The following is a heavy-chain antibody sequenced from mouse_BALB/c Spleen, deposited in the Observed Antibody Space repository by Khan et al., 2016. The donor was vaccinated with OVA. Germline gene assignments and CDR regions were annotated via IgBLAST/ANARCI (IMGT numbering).Heavy chain of an antibody. CDR2: ISSGGTT. J-gene: IGHJ3*01. CDR3: ARDCWFTY. CDR1: GFTFSNYA. Sequence: EVELVESGGDLVKPGGSLKLSCAASGFTFSNYAMSWVRQTPEQRLEWVASISSGGTTYFPDSVKGRFTISRDNARNILYLQMSSLRSEDTAMYYCARDCWFTYWGQGTLVTVSA. V-gene: IGHV5-6-5*01.